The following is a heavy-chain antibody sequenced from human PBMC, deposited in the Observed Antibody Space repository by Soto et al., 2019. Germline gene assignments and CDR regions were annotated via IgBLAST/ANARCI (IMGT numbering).Heavy chain of an antibody. J-gene: IGHJ4*02. V-gene: IGHV3-30*18. CDR3: AKYAVDFFYFDY. CDR1: GFAFSFYG. D-gene: IGHD3-3*01. Sequence: ESGGGVVHPGRSLRLSCTASGFAFSFYGIHWVRQAPGKGLEWVAVISYDGSNKEFADSVKGRFTISRDNSKNTVYLQMNSLRPEDTAVYYCAKYAVDFFYFDYWGQGTLVTVSS. CDR2: ISYDGSNK.